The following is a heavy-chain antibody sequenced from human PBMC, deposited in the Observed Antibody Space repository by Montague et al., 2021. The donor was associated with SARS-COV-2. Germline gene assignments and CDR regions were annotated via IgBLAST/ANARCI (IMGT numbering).Heavy chain of an antibody. CDR1: GASISNYY. Sequence: SETLSLTCTVSGASISNYYWSWIRQPPGRGLEWIGYLYYSGSTDYSPSLKSRVTISLDTSKNQFSLKVTSVTAADTAVYYCARGGGYYNYGLDVWGPGTTVTVSS. CDR3: ARGGGYYNYGLDV. V-gene: IGHV4-59*01. CDR2: LYYSGST. J-gene: IGHJ6*02. D-gene: IGHD3-22*01.